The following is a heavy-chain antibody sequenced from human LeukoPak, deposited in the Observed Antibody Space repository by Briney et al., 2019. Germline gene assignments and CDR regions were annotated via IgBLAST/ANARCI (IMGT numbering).Heavy chain of an antibody. J-gene: IGHJ4*02. CDR3: ATYCSSNSCSFDY. CDR1: GYSISSGYY. D-gene: IGHD2-2*01. Sequence: PSETLSLTCAVSGYSISSGYYWGWIRQPPGKGLEWIGSIYHSGSTYYNPSLKSRVTISVDTSKNQFSLNLSSVTAADTAVYYCATYCSSNSCSFDYWGQGTLVTVSS. CDR2: IYHSGST. V-gene: IGHV4-38-2*01.